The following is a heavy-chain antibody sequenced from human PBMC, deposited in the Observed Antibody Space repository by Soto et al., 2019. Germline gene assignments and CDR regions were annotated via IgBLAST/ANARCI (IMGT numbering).Heavy chain of an antibody. CDR2: TYYKSRWYN. CDR3: GRDSRASTSYCSFGMDV. V-gene: IGHV6-1*01. CDR1: GVSVSSNSAA. D-gene: IGHD6-6*01. Sequence: SQTLSLTCAISGVSVSSNSAAWNWIRQSPSRGLEWLGRTYYKSRWYNDYAGSVKSRITINPDTSKNQFSLQLNSVTPEDTAAYYCGRDSRASTSYCSFGMDVWGPGTTVTVSS. J-gene: IGHJ6*02.